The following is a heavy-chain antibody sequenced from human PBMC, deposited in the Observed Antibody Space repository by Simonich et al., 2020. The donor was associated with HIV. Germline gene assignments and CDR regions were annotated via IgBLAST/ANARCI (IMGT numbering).Heavy chain of an antibody. V-gene: IGHV4-34*01. CDR3: ARHLGLAGSNWFDA. CDR2: INHSGTP. CDR1: GGSFSDYS. D-gene: IGHD6-19*01. J-gene: IGHJ5*02. Sequence: QVQLQQWGAGLLKPSETLSLSCAVYGGSFSDYSWSWIRQSPGKGLEWIGEINHSGTPNYNPSLKSRVTISVDTSKTQFSLKLSSVTVADTAVYYCARHLGLAGSNWFDAWGQGTLVTVFS.